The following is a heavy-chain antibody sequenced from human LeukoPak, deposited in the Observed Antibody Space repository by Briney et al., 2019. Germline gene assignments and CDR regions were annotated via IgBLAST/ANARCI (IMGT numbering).Heavy chain of an antibody. J-gene: IGHJ6*02. Sequence: GGSLRLSRAASGFTFDDYAMHWVRQAPGKGLEWVSLISWDGGSTYYADSVKGRFTISRDNSKNSLYLQMNSLRAEDTALYYCAKDKRTFGGVIAEGDYGMDVWGQGTTVTVSS. CDR1: GFTFDDYA. CDR2: ISWDGGST. V-gene: IGHV3-43D*03. D-gene: IGHD3-16*02. CDR3: AKDKRTFGGVIAEGDYGMDV.